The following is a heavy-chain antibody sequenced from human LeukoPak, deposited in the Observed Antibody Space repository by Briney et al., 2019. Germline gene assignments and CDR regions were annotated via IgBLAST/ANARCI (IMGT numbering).Heavy chain of an antibody. CDR1: GGSISGSGYY. J-gene: IGHJ3*02. V-gene: IGHV4-61*08. CDR3: ASSSGSYYPDAFDI. Sequence: SETLSLTCTVSGGSISGSGYYWSWIRQPPGKGLEWVGYIYYSGSTNYNPSLKSRVTISVDTSKNQFSLKLSSVTAADTAVYYCASSSGSYYPDAFDIWGQGTMVTVSS. D-gene: IGHD3-10*01. CDR2: IYYSGST.